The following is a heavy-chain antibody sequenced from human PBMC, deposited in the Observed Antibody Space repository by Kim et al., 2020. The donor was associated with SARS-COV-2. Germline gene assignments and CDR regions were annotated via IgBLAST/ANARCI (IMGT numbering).Heavy chain of an antibody. V-gene: IGHV4-4*08. Sequence: GSTNYNPPRRSRVAISGDTAKNQISLNLTSVTAADTAVYFCSRRPPAGWDVDWGQGALVTVSS. D-gene: IGHD1-26*01. CDR2: GST. CDR3: SRRPPAGWDVD. J-gene: IGHJ4*02.